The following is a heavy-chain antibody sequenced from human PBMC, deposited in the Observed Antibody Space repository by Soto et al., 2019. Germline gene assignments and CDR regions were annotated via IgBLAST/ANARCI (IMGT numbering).Heavy chain of an antibody. CDR3: ARGAADSPVVPYYYYGMDV. V-gene: IGHV1-69*06. CDR2: IIPIFGTA. J-gene: IGHJ6*02. Sequence: GASVKVSCKASGGTFSSYAISWVRQAPGKGLEWMGGIIPIFGTANYAQKFQGRVTITADKSTSTAYMELSSLRSEDTAVYYCARGAADSPVVPYYYYGMDVWGQGTTVTVSS. CDR1: GGTFSSYA. D-gene: IGHD6-13*01.